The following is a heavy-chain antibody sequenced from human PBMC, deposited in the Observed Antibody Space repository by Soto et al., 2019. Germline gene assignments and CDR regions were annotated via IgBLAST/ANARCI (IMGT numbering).Heavy chain of an antibody. CDR2: ISAYNGNT. V-gene: IGHV1-18*01. D-gene: IGHD2-2*01. Sequence: GASVKVSCKVSGYTFTSYGISWVRQAPGQGLEWMGWISAYNGNTNYAQKLQGRVTMTTDTSTSTAYMELRSLRSDDTAVYYCARVVVVPAARLHTIYGMDVWGQGTTVTVSS. CDR1: GYTFTSYG. J-gene: IGHJ6*02. CDR3: ARVVVVPAARLHTIYGMDV.